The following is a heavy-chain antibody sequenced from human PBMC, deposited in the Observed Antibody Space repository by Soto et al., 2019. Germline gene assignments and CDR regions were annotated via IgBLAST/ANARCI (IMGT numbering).Heavy chain of an antibody. Sequence: TLSLTCAVYGGSFSGYYWSWIRQPPGKGLEWIGEINHSGSTNYNPSLKSRVTISVDTSKNQFSLKLSSVTAADTAVYYCARGRGLLLWFGELHNWFDPWGQGTLVTVSS. D-gene: IGHD3-10*01. CDR2: INHSGST. CDR1: GGSFSGYY. V-gene: IGHV4-34*01. CDR3: ARGRGLLLWFGELHNWFDP. J-gene: IGHJ5*02.